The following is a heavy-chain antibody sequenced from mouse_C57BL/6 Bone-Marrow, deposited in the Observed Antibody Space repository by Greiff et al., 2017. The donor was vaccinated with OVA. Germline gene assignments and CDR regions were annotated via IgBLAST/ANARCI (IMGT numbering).Heavy chain of an antibody. CDR2: IYPRSGNT. D-gene: IGHD1-1*01. CDR3: ARSPPITAVDY. V-gene: IGHV1-81*01. CDR1: GYTFTSYG. J-gene: IGHJ2*01. Sequence: QVQLQQSGAELARPGASVKLSCKASGYTFTSYGISWVKQRTGQGLEWIGEIYPRSGNTYYNEKFKGQATLTADKSSSTAYMELRSQTSEESAVYFCARSPPITAVDYWGQGTTLTVSS.